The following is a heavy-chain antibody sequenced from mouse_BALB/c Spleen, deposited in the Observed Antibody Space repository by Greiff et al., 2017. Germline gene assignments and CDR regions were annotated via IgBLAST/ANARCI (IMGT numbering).Heavy chain of an antibody. J-gene: IGHJ3*01. V-gene: IGHV14-3*02. CDR2: IDPANGNT. D-gene: IGHD2-14*01. Sequence: VHVKQSGAELVKPGASVKLSCTASGFNIKDTYMHWVKQRPEQGLEWIGRIDPANGNTKYDPKFQGKATITADTSSNTAYLQLSSLTSEDTAVYYCARRGYRYDGAFAYWGQGTLVTVSA. CDR3: ARRGYRYDGAFAY. CDR1: GFNIKDTY.